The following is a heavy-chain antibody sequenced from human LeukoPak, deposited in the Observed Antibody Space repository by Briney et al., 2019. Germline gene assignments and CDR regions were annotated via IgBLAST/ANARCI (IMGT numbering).Heavy chain of an antibody. J-gene: IGHJ4*02. V-gene: IGHV3-21*01. Sequence: PGGSLILSCAASGFSFSSYAINWVRQAPGKGLEWVSSISPSSSYIHYADSAKGRFTISRDDAKNSLYLQMSSLRAEDTAVYYCARVVTYYSDSGYALDFWGQGALVTVSA. CDR2: ISPSSSYI. CDR1: GFSFSSYA. CDR3: ARVVTYYSDSGYALDF. D-gene: IGHD3-22*01.